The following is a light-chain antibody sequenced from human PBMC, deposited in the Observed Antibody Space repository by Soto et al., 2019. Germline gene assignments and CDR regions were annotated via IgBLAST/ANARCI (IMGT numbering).Light chain of an antibody. J-gene: IGKJ2*01. CDR2: DAS. Sequence: DIQMTQSPSTLSASVGDRVTITCRASQSISSWLAWYQQKPGKAPKLLIYDASSLEGGVPSRFSGSGSGTEFTLTISRLQPDDFATYYCQQFNAYPYTFGQGTELEIK. CDR1: QSISSW. V-gene: IGKV1-5*01. CDR3: QQFNAYPYT.